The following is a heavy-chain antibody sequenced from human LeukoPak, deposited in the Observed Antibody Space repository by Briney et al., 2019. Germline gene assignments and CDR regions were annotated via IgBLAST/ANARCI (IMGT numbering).Heavy chain of an antibody. D-gene: IGHD1-26*01. Sequence: ASVKVSCTASGYTFTIYGIGWVRQAPGQGLEWMGWISAYNGNTNYAQKLQGRVTMTTDTSTSTAYMELRSLRSDDTAVYYCARAVSSGSYVDYWGQGTLVTVSS. CDR3: ARAVSSGSYVDY. CDR2: ISAYNGNT. V-gene: IGHV1-18*01. J-gene: IGHJ4*02. CDR1: GYTFTIYG.